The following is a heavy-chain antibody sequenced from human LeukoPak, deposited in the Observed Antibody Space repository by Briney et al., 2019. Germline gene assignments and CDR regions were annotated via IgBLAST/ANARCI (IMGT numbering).Heavy chain of an antibody. CDR3: ARQIGYCSGGTCYTGFDY. CDR1: GYTFTGYY. V-gene: IGHV1-2*02. Sequence: GASVKVSCKASGYTFTGYYMHWVRQAPGQGLEWMGWINPNSGGTNYAQNFQGRVTVTRDTSISTAYMELSRLTFDDTAVYYCARQIGYCSGGTCYTGFDYWGQGTLVTVSS. D-gene: IGHD2-15*01. CDR2: INPNSGGT. J-gene: IGHJ4*02.